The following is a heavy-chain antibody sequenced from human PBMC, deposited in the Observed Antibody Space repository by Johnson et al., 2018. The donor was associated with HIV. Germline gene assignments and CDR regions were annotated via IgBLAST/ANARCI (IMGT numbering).Heavy chain of an antibody. V-gene: IGHV3-13*01. CDR2: IGTAGDT. Sequence: VQLVESGGGLVQPGGSLRLSCAASGFTFSSYDMHWVRHVTGKGLDWISAIGTAGDTLYSGSVKGRFSISSDNAKNSLYLQMNSLRPGDTAVYYCVRGGSDAFDIWGQGTMVTVSS. J-gene: IGHJ3*02. CDR1: GFTFSSYD. D-gene: IGHD3-10*01. CDR3: VRGGSDAFDI.